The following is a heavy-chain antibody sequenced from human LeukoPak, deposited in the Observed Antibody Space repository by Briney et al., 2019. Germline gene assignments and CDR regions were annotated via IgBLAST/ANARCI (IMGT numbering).Heavy chain of an antibody. J-gene: IGHJ4*02. V-gene: IGHV3-30*04. CDR2: ISYDGSNK. CDR1: GFTFSSYA. D-gene: IGHD3-3*02. Sequence: PGGSLRLSCAASGFTFSSYAMHWVRQAPGKGLEWEAVISYDGSNKYYADSVKGRFTISRDNSKNTLYLQMNSLRAEDTAVYYCARAAFSRTIDYWGQGTLVTVSS. CDR3: ARAAFSRTIDY.